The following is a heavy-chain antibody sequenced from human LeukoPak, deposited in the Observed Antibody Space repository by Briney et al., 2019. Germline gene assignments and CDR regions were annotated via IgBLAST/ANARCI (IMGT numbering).Heavy chain of an antibody. Sequence: GSLRLSCAASGFTFSSYAMNWIRQPPGKGLEWIGYIYYSGSTNYNPSLKSRVTISVDTSKNQFSLKLSSVTAADTAVYYCARDYYDSSGYYSGFDYWGQGTLVTVSS. J-gene: IGHJ4*02. V-gene: IGHV4-59*01. CDR1: GFTFSSYA. CDR2: IYYSGST. D-gene: IGHD3-22*01. CDR3: ARDYYDSSGYYSGFDY.